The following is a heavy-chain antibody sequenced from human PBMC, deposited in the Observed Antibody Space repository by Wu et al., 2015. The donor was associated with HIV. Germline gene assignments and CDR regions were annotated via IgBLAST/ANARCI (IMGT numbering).Heavy chain of an antibody. CDR2: INAYNGKT. CDR3: ARVIVVRDYYYYYGMDV. D-gene: IGHD2-21*01. V-gene: IGHV1-18*01. J-gene: IGHJ6*02. Sequence: QVQLVQSGAEVKKPGASVKVSCKASGYTFTSYDISWVRQAPGQGLEWMGWINAYNGKTNYAQKVQGRVIMTTDTSTTTAYMELRSLRSDDTAVYYCARVIVVRDYYYYYGMDVWGQGP. CDR1: GYTFTSYD.